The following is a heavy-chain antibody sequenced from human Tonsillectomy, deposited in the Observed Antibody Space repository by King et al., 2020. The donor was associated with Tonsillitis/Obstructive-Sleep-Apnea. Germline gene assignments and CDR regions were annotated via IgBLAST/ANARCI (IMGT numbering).Heavy chain of an antibody. Sequence: VQLVESGGGLVQPGGSLRLSCAASGFTFSSYSMNWVRQAPGKGLEWGSYISSSSSSIYYADSVKGRFTISCDNAKNSMYLQMNSLRDEDTAGYYCARAGQWLAPGGGYYFDYWGQGTLVTVSS. CDR2: ISSSSSSI. J-gene: IGHJ4*02. CDR1: GFTFSSYS. V-gene: IGHV3-48*02. D-gene: IGHD6-19*01. CDR3: ARAGQWLAPGGGYYFDY.